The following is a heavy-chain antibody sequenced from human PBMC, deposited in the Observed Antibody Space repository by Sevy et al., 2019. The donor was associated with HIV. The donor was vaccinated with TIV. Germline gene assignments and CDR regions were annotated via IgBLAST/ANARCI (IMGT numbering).Heavy chain of an antibody. CDR1: GYTFSNYV. Sequence: GGSLRLSCAASGYTFSNYVMTWVRHSPGKGLEWVACIRGRGGKTFYADSVKGRFSISRDNSKNKLYLEMDSLRVEDTAVYYCAKDLPTNKNSGTYYDYWGQGTLVTVSS. CDR3: AKDLPTNKNSGTYYDY. D-gene: IGHD1-26*01. V-gene: IGHV3-23*01. J-gene: IGHJ4*02. CDR2: IRGRGGKT.